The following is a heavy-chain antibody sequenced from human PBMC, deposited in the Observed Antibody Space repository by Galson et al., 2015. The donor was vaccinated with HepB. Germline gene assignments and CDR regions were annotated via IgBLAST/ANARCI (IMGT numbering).Heavy chain of an antibody. CDR1: GFTFSSYA. V-gene: IGHV3-30-3*01. Sequence: SLRLSCAASGFTFSSYAMHWVRQAPGKGLEWVAVISYDGSNKYYADSVKGRFTISRDNSKNTLYLQMNSLRAEDTAVYYCARDFRVPAPIDYYYGMDVWGQGTTVTVSS. CDR3: ARDFRVPAPIDYYYGMDV. J-gene: IGHJ6*02. CDR2: ISYDGSNK. D-gene: IGHD2-2*01.